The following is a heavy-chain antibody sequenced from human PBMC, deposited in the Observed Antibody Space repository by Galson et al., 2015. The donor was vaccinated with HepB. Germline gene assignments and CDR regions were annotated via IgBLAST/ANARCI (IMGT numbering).Heavy chain of an antibody. CDR1: GFTFSSYG. J-gene: IGHJ4*02. CDR3: AKGEWELLVGGIDY. D-gene: IGHD1-26*01. CDR2: ISYDGSNK. Sequence: SLRLSCAASGFTFSSYGMHWVRQAPGKGLEWVAVISYDGSNKYYADSVKGRFTISRDNSKNTLYLQMNSLRAEDTAVYYCAKGEWELLVGGIDYWGQGTLVTVSS. V-gene: IGHV3-30*18.